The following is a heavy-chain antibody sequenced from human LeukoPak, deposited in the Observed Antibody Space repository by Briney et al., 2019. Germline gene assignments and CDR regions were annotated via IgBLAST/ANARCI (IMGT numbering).Heavy chain of an antibody. V-gene: IGHV3-7*01. J-gene: IGHJ4*02. D-gene: IGHD4-23*01. Sequence: GGSLRLSCAASGFTFSSYWMSWVRQAPGKGLEWVANIKQDGSEKYYVDSVKGRFTISRDNAKNSLYLQMNSLRAEDTAVYYCARSNELYDYGGNWFDYWGRGTLVTVSS. CDR3: ARSNELYDYGGNWFDY. CDR2: IKQDGSEK. CDR1: GFTFSSYW.